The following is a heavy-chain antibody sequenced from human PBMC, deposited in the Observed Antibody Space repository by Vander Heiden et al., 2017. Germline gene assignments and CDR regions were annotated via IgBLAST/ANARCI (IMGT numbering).Heavy chain of an antibody. CDR3: ARDRGYYGSGSYLNRYYYYGMDV. D-gene: IGHD3-10*01. V-gene: IGHV1-46*01. Sequence: QVQLVQSGAEVKKPGASVKVSCKASGYTFTSYYMHWVRQAPGQGLEWMGIINPSGGSTSYAQKFQGRVTMTRDTSTSTVYMELSSLRSEDTAVYYCARDRGYYGSGSYLNRYYYYGMDVWGQGTTVTVSS. CDR2: INPSGGST. CDR1: GYTFTSYY. J-gene: IGHJ6*02.